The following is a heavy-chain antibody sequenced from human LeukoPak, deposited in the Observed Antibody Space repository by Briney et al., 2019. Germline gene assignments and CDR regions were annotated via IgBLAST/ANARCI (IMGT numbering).Heavy chain of an antibody. V-gene: IGHV4-30-2*01. J-gene: IGHJ5*02. D-gene: IGHD3-10*01. CDR2: IYHSGST. CDR1: GGSISSGGYS. Sequence: SETLSLTCAVSGGSISSGGYSWSWIRQPPGKGLEWIGYIYHSGSTYYNPSLKSRVTISVDRSKNQFSLKLSSVTAADTAVYYCARGPYYYGSGSDPWGQGTLVTVSS. CDR3: ARGPYYYGSGSDP.